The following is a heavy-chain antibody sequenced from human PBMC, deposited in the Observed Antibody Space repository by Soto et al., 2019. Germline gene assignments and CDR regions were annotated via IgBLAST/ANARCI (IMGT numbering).Heavy chain of an antibody. D-gene: IGHD4-17*01. V-gene: IGHV4-39*01. CDR3: ARHVPDDYGEHGWFDP. CDR1: GGSISSSSYY. Sequence: QLQLQESGPGLVKPSETLSLTCTVSGGSISSSSYYWGWIRQPPGKGLEWIGSIYYSGSTYYNPSLKSRVTISVDTSKNQFSLKLSSVTAADTAVYYCARHVPDDYGEHGWFDPWGQGTLVTVSS. J-gene: IGHJ5*02. CDR2: IYYSGST.